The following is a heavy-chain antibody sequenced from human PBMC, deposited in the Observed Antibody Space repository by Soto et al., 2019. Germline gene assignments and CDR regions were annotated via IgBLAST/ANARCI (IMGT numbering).Heavy chain of an antibody. D-gene: IGHD7-27*01. CDR3: VRVTTTGDFSLDY. Sequence: EVHLVESGVGLVQPGGSLRLSCAASGFTFSDHYMDLVRQAPGKGLEWIGRSRNKADSYTTAYAASVKGRFTISRDESKNSLYLQMSRLKTEDTAVYHCVRVTTTGDFSLDYWGQGTLVTVSS. V-gene: IGHV3-72*01. CDR1: GFTFSDHY. CDR2: SRNKADSYTT. J-gene: IGHJ4*02.